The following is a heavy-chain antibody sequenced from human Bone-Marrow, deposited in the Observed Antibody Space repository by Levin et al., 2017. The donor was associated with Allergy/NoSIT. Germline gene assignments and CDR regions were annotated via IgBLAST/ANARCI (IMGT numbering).Heavy chain of an antibody. V-gene: IGHV3-23*01. D-gene: IGHD3/OR15-3a*01. Sequence: GGSLRLSCAASRITFDFDLYGMIWVRQAPGKGLEWVSGITGSGGQTYYSDSVKGRFTMSRDNSKNRVFLQMKTVRAEDAAIYYCARDWTAAIGTTSWIGPWGQGTRVTVS. CDR2: ITGSGGQT. CDR3: ARDWTAAIGTTSWIGP. CDR1: RITFDFDLYG. J-gene: IGHJ5*02.